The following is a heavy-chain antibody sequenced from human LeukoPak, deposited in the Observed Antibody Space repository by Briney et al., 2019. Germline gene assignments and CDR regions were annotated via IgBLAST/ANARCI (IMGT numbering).Heavy chain of an antibody. CDR3: ARQGRWSFDF. Sequence: GESLKISCKGSGYKFNAYWIAWVRQMPGKGLEWMGIIYPGDSDTRYSPSFQGQVTISADKSISTAYLQWSSLKASDTAMYYCARQGRWSFDFWGRGTLVTVSS. CDR1: GYKFNAYW. J-gene: IGHJ2*01. CDR2: IYPGDSDT. V-gene: IGHV5-51*01.